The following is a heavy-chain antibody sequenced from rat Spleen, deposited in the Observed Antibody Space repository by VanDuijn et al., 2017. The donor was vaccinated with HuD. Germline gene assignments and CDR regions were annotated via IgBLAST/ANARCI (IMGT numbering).Heavy chain of an antibody. V-gene: IGHV5-29*01. CDR1: GFTFSDYY. CDR2: ISYDDSRT. D-gene: IGHD1-9*01. Sequence: EVQLVESDGGLVQPGRSLKLSCAASGFTFSDYYMAWVRQAPTKGLEWVATISYDDSRTYYRDSVKGRFTISRDNAKSTLSLQMDSLRSKDTATYYCARRHYGYTDYFDSWGQGVMVTVSS. CDR3: ARRHYGYTDYFDS. J-gene: IGHJ2*01.